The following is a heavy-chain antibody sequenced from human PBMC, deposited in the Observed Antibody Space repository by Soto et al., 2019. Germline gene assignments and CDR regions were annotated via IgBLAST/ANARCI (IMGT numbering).Heavy chain of an antibody. J-gene: IGHJ5*02. CDR3: ARQGWFDP. CDR1: GFTFSDSY. CDR2: ISDSGSTR. V-gene: IGHV3-11*01. Sequence: GGSLRLSCAASGFTFSDSYMSWIRQAPGKGLEWLSYISDSGSTRYYADSVKDRFIISRDNAKNSLYLHMNSLRADDTAVYYCARQGWFDPWGQGTLVTVSS.